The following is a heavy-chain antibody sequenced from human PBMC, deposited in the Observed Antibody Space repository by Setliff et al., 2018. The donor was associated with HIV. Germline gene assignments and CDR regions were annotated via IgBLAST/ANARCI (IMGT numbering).Heavy chain of an antibody. J-gene: IGHJ6*02. CDR3: ARVTYFFDVTTFYSYALGV. D-gene: IGHD4-17*01. CDR1: GGTFSSYA. CDR2: VIPVRDMA. Sequence: ASVNVSCKASGGTFSSYAISWVRQAPGQGLEWMGTVIPVRDMANYAEKFQGRVTITADRSTSTSYMELRGLRSEDTAVYFCARVTYFFDVTTFYSYALGVWGQGTTVTV. V-gene: IGHV1-69*04.